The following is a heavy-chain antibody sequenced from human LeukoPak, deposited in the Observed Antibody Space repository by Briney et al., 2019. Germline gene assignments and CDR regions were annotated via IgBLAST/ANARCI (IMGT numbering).Heavy chain of an antibody. CDR2: IDPSDSYT. Sequence: HGESLKISCKGSGYSFTSYWISWVRQMPGKGLEWMGRIDPSDSYTNYSPSFQGDVTISADKSISTAYLQWSSLKASDTAMYYCARILYYYDSSGYYSDYWGQGTLVTVSS. V-gene: IGHV5-10-1*01. CDR3: ARILYYYDSSGYYSDY. J-gene: IGHJ4*02. CDR1: GYSFTSYW. D-gene: IGHD3-22*01.